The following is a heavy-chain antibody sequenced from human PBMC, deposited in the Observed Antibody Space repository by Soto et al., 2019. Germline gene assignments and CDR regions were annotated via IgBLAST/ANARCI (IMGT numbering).Heavy chain of an antibody. CDR3: VRDAPMFSGGTCRDY. CDR1: GFTLNAYS. J-gene: IGHJ4*02. CDR2: ISSSSSTI. D-gene: IGHD2-15*01. V-gene: IGHV3-48*02. Sequence: EVQLMESGGGLVQPGGSLRLSCAASGFTLNAYSMHWVRQAPGKGLEWVSYISSSSSTIYYADSVRGRFTISRDNAKNSLYLQMNSLSDEDTAVFYCVRDAPMFSGGTCRDYWGKGTVVTVSS.